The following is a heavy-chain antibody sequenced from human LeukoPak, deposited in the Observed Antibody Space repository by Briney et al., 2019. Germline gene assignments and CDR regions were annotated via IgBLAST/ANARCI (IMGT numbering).Heavy chain of an antibody. V-gene: IGHV4-34*01. J-gene: IGHJ4*02. CDR2: INHSGST. CDR3: ARHRQFPAILDY. Sequence: SETLSLTCAVYGGSFSGYYWSWIRQPPGKGLEWIGEINHSGSTNYNPSLKSRVTISVDTSKNQFSLKLSSVTAADTAVYYCARHRQFPAILDYWGQGTLVTVSS. D-gene: IGHD4-11*01. CDR1: GGSFSGYY.